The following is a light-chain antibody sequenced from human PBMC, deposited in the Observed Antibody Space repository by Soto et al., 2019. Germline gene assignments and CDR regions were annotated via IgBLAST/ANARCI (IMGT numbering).Light chain of an antibody. Sequence: QSVLTQPPSVSAAPGQKVTISCSGNSSNIGNTYVSWYQQLPGTAPKLLIYDNNKRPSGIPDRFSGSKSGTSATLGITGLQTGDEADYYCGTWDSSLSAPLFGGGTKLTVL. CDR2: DNN. J-gene: IGLJ2*01. CDR3: GTWDSSLSAPL. V-gene: IGLV1-51*01. CDR1: SSNIGNTY.